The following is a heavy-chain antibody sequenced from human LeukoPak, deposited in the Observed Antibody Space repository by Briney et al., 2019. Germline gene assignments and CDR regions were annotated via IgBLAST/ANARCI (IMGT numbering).Heavy chain of an antibody. V-gene: IGHV4-61*02. Sequence: SQTLSLTCTVSGGSISSGSYYWSWIRQPAGKGLEWIGRIYTSGSTNYNPSLKSRVTISVDTSKNQFSLKLGSVTAADTAVYYCARDRPTYYDSSGYYLESDYWGQGTLVTVSS. J-gene: IGHJ4*02. CDR1: GGSISSGSYY. CDR2: IYTSGST. D-gene: IGHD3-22*01. CDR3: ARDRPTYYDSSGYYLESDY.